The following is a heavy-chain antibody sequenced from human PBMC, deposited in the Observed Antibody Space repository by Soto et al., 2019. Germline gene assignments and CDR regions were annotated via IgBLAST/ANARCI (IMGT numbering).Heavy chain of an antibody. V-gene: IGHV1-18*01. Sequence: QVQLVQSGAEVKKPGASVRVSCKASGYTFTTYGISWVRQAPGQGLEWMGWISAYNDNTYYAQKLQGRVTVTTDTSTRTYYMELTSLGLDDTAVYYCARDYCANGVCYLPDFWGQGTLVTVSS. D-gene: IGHD2-8*01. J-gene: IGHJ4*02. CDR1: GYTFTTYG. CDR2: ISAYNDNT. CDR3: ARDYCANGVCYLPDF.